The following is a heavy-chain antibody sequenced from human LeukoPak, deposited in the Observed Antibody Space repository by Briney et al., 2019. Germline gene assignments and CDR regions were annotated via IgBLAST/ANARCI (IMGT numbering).Heavy chain of an antibody. D-gene: IGHD5-18*01. J-gene: IGHJ5*02. Sequence: ASVKVSCKASGYSFTDYYVHWVRQAPGQGLEWMGWINPDSGGTKYAQKFQGRVTMTRDTSISTAYMELSNLGSDDTAVYYCARGEYNYGRDWFDPWGQGTLVTVSS. CDR3: ARGEYNYGRDWFDP. CDR1: GYSFTDYY. CDR2: INPDSGGT. V-gene: IGHV1-2*02.